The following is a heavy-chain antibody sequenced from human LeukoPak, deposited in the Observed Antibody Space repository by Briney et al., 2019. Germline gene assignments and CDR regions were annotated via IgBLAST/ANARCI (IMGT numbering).Heavy chain of an antibody. CDR2: ISAYNGNT. V-gene: IGHV1-18*01. D-gene: IGHD6-6*01. Sequence: GASAKVSCKASGYTSTSYGISWVRQAPGQGLDWMGWISAYNGNTVYAQELQRRVTMTTDTSTTIAYMELRSLRSDDTAVYYCARDRWSSSSSEGAFDIWGQGTMVTVSS. CDR3: ARDRWSSSSSEGAFDI. CDR1: GYTSTSYG. J-gene: IGHJ3*02.